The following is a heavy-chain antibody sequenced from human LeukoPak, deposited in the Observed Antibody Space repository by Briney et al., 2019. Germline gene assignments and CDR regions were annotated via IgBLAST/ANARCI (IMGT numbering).Heavy chain of an antibody. J-gene: IGHJ4*02. CDR3: ARDLDSSSWQIDY. CDR2: ISSSSSYI. Sequence: GGSLRLSCAASGFTFSSYSMNWVRQAPGKGLEWVSSISSSSSYIYYADSVKGRFTISRDNAKNSLYLQMNSLRAEDTAVYYCARDLDSSSWQIDYWGQGTLVTVSS. V-gene: IGHV3-21*01. CDR1: GFTFSSYS. D-gene: IGHD6-13*01.